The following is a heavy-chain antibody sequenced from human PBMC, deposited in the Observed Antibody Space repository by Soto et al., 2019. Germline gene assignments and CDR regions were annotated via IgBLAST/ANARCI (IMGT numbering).Heavy chain of an antibody. CDR1: GGTFSSYA. V-gene: IGHV1-69*01. Sequence: QVQLVQSGAEVKKPGSSVKVSCKASGGTFSSYAISWVRQAPGQGLEWMGGIIPIFGTANYAQKFQGRFTITADESTSTAYIELSSLRSEDTAVYYCASPNWGRGAFDIWGQGTMVTVSS. D-gene: IGHD7-27*01. J-gene: IGHJ3*02. CDR2: IIPIFGTA. CDR3: ASPNWGRGAFDI.